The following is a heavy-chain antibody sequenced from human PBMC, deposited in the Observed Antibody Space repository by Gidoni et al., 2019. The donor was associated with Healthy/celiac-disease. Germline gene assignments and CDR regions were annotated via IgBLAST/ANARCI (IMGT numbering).Heavy chain of an antibody. Sequence: EVQLVESGGGLVTPGGSLRLSCAASGFTFSSYSMNWVRQAPGKGLEWVSSISSSSSYIYYADSVKGRFTISRDNAKNSLYLQMNSLRAEDTAVYYCARDGGYYYYYGMDVWGQGTTVTVSS. CDR3: ARDGGYYYYYGMDV. V-gene: IGHV3-21*01. D-gene: IGHD3-3*01. CDR1: GFTFSSYS. J-gene: IGHJ6*02. CDR2: ISSSSSYI.